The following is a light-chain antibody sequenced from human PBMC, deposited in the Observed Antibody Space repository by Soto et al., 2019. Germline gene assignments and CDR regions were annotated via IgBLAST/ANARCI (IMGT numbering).Light chain of an antibody. J-gene: IGKJ3*01. CDR3: QQYGSSLLT. CDR2: GAS. CDR1: QSVASTY. Sequence: ESVLTQSPGTLSLSPGERATLSCRASQSVASTYLAWYQQKPGQAPRLLIYGASSRATGIPDRFSGSGFGTNFILTISRLEPEDFAVYYCQQYGSSLLTFGPGTKVDIK. V-gene: IGKV3-20*01.